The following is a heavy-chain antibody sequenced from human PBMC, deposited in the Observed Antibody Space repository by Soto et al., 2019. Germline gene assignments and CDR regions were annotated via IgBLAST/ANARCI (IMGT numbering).Heavy chain of an antibody. CDR2: ISGSGGSP. Sequence: SLRLSCIASECTFITHTRSCVRQAPGKGLEWVSVISGSGGSPSYADSVQGRFSIYRDNSKNTLYLQMNSLRGDDTAIYYYAKARCSTTDCYVPDYWGRGTLVTVSS. J-gene: IGHJ4*02. CDR1: ECTFITHT. V-gene: IGHV3-23*01. CDR3: AKARCSTTDCYVPDY. D-gene: IGHD2-2*01.